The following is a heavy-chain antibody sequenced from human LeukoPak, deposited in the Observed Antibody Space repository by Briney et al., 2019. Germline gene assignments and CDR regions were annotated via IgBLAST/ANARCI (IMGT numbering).Heavy chain of an antibody. J-gene: IGHJ2*01. CDR2: ISGSGGST. Sequence: GGSLRLSCAASGFTFSSYAMSWVRQAPGKGLEWVSAISGSGGSTYYADSVKGRFTISRDNSKNTLYLQMNSLRAEDTAVYYCTKDGRDILTGYYLVGYFDLWGRGTLVTVSS. D-gene: IGHD3-9*01. CDR3: TKDGRDILTGYYLVGYFDL. CDR1: GFTFSSYA. V-gene: IGHV3-23*01.